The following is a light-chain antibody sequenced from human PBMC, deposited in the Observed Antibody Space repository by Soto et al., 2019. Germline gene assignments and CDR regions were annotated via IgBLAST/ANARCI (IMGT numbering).Light chain of an antibody. CDR2: GAS. CDR1: QSVSSSY. Sequence: EIVLTQSPGTLSLSPGERATLSCRASQSVSSSYLAWYQQKPGQAPRLLIYGASSRATGIPDRFSGSGSGTEFTLTISSLQPEDIATYYCQQYANLPITFGQGTRLEIK. V-gene: IGKV3-20*01. J-gene: IGKJ5*01. CDR3: QQYANLPIT.